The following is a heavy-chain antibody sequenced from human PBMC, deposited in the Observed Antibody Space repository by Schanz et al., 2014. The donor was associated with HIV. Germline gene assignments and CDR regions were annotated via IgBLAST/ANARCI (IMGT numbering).Heavy chain of an antibody. V-gene: IGHV3-48*01. CDR2: ISSSSSTI. Sequence: EVQLVESGGGLVQPGGSLRLSCAASGFTFISYSMNWVRQAPGKGLEWVSYISSSSSTIYYADSVKGRFTISRDNAKKSLYLQMNSLSVEDTAVSVYARDRGYSYGYEWDYWGQGTLVTVSS. D-gene: IGHD5-18*01. CDR3: ARDRGYSYGYEWDY. CDR1: GFTFISYS. J-gene: IGHJ4*02.